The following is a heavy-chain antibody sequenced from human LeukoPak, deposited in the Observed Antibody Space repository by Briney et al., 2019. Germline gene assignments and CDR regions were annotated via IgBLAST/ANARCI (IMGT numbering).Heavy chain of an antibody. J-gene: IGHJ5*02. CDR1: GFTFSSYG. CDR3: AKDSPNYYDSSGYHP. CDR2: IWYDGSNK. D-gene: IGHD3-22*01. Sequence: RPGRSLRLSCAASGFTFSSYGMHWVRQAPGKWLEGVAVIWYDGSNKYYADSVKGRFTISRDNSNNTLYLQMNSLRAEDTAVYYCAKDSPNYYDSSGYHPWGQGTLVTVSS. V-gene: IGHV3-33*06.